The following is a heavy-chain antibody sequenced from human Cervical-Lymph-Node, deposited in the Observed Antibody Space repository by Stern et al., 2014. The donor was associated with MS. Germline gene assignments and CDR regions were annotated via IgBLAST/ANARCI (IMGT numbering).Heavy chain of an antibody. D-gene: IGHD6-19*01. CDR3: AKGGRSSAWSPPDAFDI. CDR2: INPNSGGT. V-gene: IGHV1-2*04. J-gene: IGHJ3*02. CDR1: GYTFTGYY. Sequence: QVQLVQSGAEVKKPGASVKVSCKASGYTFTGYYMHWVRQAPGQGLEWMGWINPNSGGTNYAQKFQGWVTMTRDTSISTAYMELSRLRSDDTAVYYCAKGGRSSAWSPPDAFDIWGRGTMVTVSS.